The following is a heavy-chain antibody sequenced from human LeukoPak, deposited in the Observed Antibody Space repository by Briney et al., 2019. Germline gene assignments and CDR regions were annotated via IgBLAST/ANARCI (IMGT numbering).Heavy chain of an antibody. CDR3: ARDYYDSSGDY. CDR1: GFTFSSYA. CDR2: INDNGDGT. D-gene: IGHD3-22*01. J-gene: IGHJ4*02. Sequence: PGGSLRLSCAASGFTFSSYAMSWVRRAPGKGLKWVSTINDNGDGTYYADSVKGRFTISRDNAKNSLYLQMNSLRAEDTAVYYCARDYYDSSGDYWGQGTLVTVSS. V-gene: IGHV3-23*01.